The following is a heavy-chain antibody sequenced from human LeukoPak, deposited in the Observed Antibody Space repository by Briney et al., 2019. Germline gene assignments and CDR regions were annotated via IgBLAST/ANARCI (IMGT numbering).Heavy chain of an antibody. CDR2: IYYSGSS. J-gene: IGHJ4*02. V-gene: IGHV4-59*01. Sequence: SETLSLTCTVSVGSIRNYYWSWIRQPPAKGVEWIGFIYYSGSSNYNPSLNGGVPISVDTSKNQFSLTLSSVTAADTAVYYCARGRITIFGVVIWDYWGQGTLVTVSS. D-gene: IGHD3-3*01. CDR3: ARGRITIFGVVIWDY. CDR1: VGSIRNYY.